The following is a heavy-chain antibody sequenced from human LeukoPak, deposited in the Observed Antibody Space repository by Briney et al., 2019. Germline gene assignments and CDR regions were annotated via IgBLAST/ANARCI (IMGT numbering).Heavy chain of an antibody. CDR3: ATEVRYNWNDGYYFDY. J-gene: IGHJ4*02. CDR1: GGTFSSYA. Sequence: ASVKVSCKASGGTFSSYAISWVRQAPGQGLEWMGGIIPIFGTANYAQKFQGRVTMTEDTSTDTAYMELSSLRSEDTAVYYCATEVRYNWNDGYYFDYWGQGTLVTVSS. D-gene: IGHD1-1*01. V-gene: IGHV1-69*06. CDR2: IIPIFGTA.